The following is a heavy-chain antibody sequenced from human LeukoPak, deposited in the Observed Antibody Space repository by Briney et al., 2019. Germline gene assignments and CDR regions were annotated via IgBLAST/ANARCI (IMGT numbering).Heavy chain of an antibody. J-gene: IGHJ4*02. CDR3: VKDVNWSTY. CDR2: ISGNGDTT. CDR1: GFTFSSYA. Sequence: QPGGSLRLSCAASGFTFSSYAMIWVRQAPGKGLEWVSVISGNGDTTYYADPVKGRFTISRDNSRNTVYLQMNSLRGDDTAVYYCVKDVNWSTYWGQGTLVTVSS. V-gene: IGHV3-23*01. D-gene: IGHD1-1*01.